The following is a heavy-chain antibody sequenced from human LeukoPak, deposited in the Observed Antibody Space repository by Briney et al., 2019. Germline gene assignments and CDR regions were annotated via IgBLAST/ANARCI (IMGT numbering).Heavy chain of an antibody. CDR3: APHLSVVVPGAQYGMDV. CDR1: GFTFSSFW. J-gene: IGHJ6*02. V-gene: IGHV3-74*01. CDR2: INSDGSST. D-gene: IGHD2-2*01. Sequence: GGSLRLSCGASGFTFSSFWMHWVRQAPGKGLVWVSRINSDGSSTSYADSVKGRFTISRDNAKNMLYLQMNSLRAEDTAVYYCAPHLSVVVPGAQYGMDVWRQGTTVAVSS.